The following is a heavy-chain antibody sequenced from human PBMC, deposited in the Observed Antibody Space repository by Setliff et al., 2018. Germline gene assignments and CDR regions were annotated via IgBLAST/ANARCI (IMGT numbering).Heavy chain of an antibody. CDR1: GGSISSYY. CDR3: AKIGSSLDY. V-gene: IGHV4-4*07. J-gene: IGHJ4*02. Sequence: LSLTCTVSGGSISSYYWSWIRQPAGKGLEWIGRVYTSGNTNYNPYLKSRLTMSVDTSKNQFSLKLRSVTAADTAVYYCAKIGSSLDYWGQGILVTVSS. D-gene: IGHD3-16*01. CDR2: VYTSGNT.